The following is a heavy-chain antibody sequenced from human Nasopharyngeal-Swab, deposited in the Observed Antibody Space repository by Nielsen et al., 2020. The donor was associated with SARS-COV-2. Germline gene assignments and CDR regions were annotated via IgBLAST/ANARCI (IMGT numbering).Heavy chain of an antibody. D-gene: IGHD3-10*01. CDR2: INPSIYST. J-gene: IGHJ4*02. V-gene: IGHV1-46*01. CDR1: GYKFTSYY. CDR3: ARDFYGSGTYYFDY. Sequence: ASVKASCKASGYKFTSYYIHWARPAPGQGLEWMGVINPSIYSTTYAQKFQGRVSMTRDTSTSTVYMEVSSLTSEDTAMYFCARDFYGSGTYYFDYWGQGTLVTVSS.